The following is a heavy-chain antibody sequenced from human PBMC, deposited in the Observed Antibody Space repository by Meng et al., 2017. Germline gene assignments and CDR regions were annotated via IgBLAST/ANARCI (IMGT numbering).Heavy chain of an antibody. CDR1: GFTFSSYA. D-gene: IGHD6-13*01. CDR3: ARVGRIAAADLHRGDY. J-gene: IGHJ4*02. V-gene: IGHV3-30*01. CDR2: ISYDGSNK. Sequence: GESLKISCAASGFTFSSYAMHWVRQAPGKGLEWVAVISYDGSNKYYADSVKGRFTISRDNSKNTLYLQMNSLRAEDTAVYYCARVGRIAAADLHRGDYWGQGTLVTVSS.